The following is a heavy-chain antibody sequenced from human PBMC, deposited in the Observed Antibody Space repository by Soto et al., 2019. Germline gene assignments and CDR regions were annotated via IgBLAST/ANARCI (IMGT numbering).Heavy chain of an antibody. CDR3: VRGGYCTSSSCYEDYYHGMDV. CDR1: GYTFTSYG. CDR2: ISVSNGNT. Sequence: RASVKVSCKASGYTFTSYGLSWVRQAPGQGLEWMGWISVSNGNTNYAQKLHGRVTMTTDTSTSTAYMELRSLRSDDTAVYYCVRGGYCTSSSCYEDYYHGMDVWGQGTTVTVSS. D-gene: IGHD2-2*01. V-gene: IGHV1-18*04. J-gene: IGHJ6*02.